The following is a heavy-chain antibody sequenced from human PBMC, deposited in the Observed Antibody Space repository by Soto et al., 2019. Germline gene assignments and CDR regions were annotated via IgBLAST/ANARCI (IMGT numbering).Heavy chain of an antibody. D-gene: IGHD6-13*01. CDR1: GFSVSIHY. V-gene: IGHV3-53*01. J-gene: IGHJ4*02. CDR3: ARGGGAGGAWNFDY. CDR2: IYTGGGT. Sequence: GSLRLSCAVSGFSVSIHYMSWVRQAPGKGLEWVSVIYTGGGTDYADSVRGRFTVSRDNSQNTLYLQMNNLRAEDTAVYYCARGGGAGGAWNFDYWGQGSLVTVSS.